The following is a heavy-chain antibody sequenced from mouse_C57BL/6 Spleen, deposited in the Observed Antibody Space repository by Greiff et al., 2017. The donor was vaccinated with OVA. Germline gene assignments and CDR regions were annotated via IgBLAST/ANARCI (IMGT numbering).Heavy chain of an antibody. D-gene: IGHD2-9*01. CDR3: ARPPTMVTTRDY. CDR1: GYTFTDSY. Sequence: QPSGPELVKPGASVQISCQASGYTFTDSYMNWVKQSHGKSLEWIGDINPNNGGTSYNQKFKGKATLTVDKSSSTAYMELRSLTSEDSAVYYCARPPTMVTTRDYWGQGTSVTVSS. J-gene: IGHJ4*01. V-gene: IGHV1-26*01. CDR2: INPNNGGT.